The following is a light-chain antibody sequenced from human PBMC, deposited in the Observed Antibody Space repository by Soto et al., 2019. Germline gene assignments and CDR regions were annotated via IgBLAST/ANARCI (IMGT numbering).Light chain of an antibody. V-gene: IGKV1-8*01. CDR3: QQYHTYPPT. J-gene: IGKJ1*01. CDR1: RDISSY. Sequence: AIRMTQSPSSFSASIGDRVTITCRASRDISSYLAWYQQIPGKAPKLLISGASNLQTGAPSRFSGSGSGTDFTLTISCLQPEDFATYHCQQYHTYPPTFGQGTKVEIK. CDR2: GAS.